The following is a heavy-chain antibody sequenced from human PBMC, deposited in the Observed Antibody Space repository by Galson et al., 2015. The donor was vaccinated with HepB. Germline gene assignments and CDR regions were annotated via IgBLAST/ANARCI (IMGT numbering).Heavy chain of an antibody. V-gene: IGHV1-3*01. J-gene: IGHJ6*02. CDR2: INAGNGNT. D-gene: IGHD5-12*01. CDR1: GYTFTSYA. Sequence: SVKVSCKASGYTFTSYAMNWVRQAPGQRLEWMGGINAGNGNTKYSQKFQGRVTITRDTSASTAYMELSSLRSEDTAVYYCAGLYSGYDSYYYYYGMDVWGQGTTVTVAS. CDR3: AGLYSGYDSYYYYYGMDV.